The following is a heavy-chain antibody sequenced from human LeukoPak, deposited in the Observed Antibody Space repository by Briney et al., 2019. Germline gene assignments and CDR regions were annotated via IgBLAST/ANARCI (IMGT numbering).Heavy chain of an antibody. CDR2: INHSGST. CDR3: ARKGRRLQFGY. Sequence: SETLSLTCAVYGGSFSGYYWSWIRQPPGKGLEWIGEINHSGSTNYNPSLKSRVTISVDTSKNQFSLKLSSVTAADTAVYYCARKGRRLQFGYWGQGTLVTVSS. CDR1: GGSFSGYY. D-gene: IGHD5-24*01. J-gene: IGHJ4*02. V-gene: IGHV4-34*01.